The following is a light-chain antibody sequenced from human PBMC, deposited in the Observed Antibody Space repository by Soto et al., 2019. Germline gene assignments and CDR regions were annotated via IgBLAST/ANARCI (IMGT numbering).Light chain of an antibody. Sequence: EIVMTQSPATLSGSPGERATLSCRASQSVSSNLAWYQQKPGQAPRLLIYGASTRATGIPARFSGSGSGTEFTLTTSSLQSEDVAVYYCQQYNNWPPWTFGQGTKVEIK. J-gene: IGKJ1*01. CDR3: QQYNNWPPWT. CDR2: GAS. CDR1: QSVSSN. V-gene: IGKV3-15*01.